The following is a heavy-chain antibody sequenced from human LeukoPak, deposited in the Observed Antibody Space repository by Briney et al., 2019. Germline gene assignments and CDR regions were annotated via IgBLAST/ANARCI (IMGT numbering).Heavy chain of an antibody. CDR2: INWNSGSI. D-gene: IGHD3-10*02. V-gene: IGHV3-9*01. Sequence: PGRSLRLSCAASGFTFDDYAMHWVRQAPGKGLEWVSNINWNSGSIGYADSVKGRFTISRDNAKNSLYLQMNSLRAEDTAVYYCAELGITMIGGVWGKGTTVTISS. J-gene: IGHJ6*04. CDR3: AELGITMIGGV. CDR1: GFTFDDYA.